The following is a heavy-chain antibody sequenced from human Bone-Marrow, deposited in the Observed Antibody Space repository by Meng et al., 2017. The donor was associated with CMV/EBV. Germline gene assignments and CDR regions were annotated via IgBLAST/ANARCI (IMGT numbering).Heavy chain of an antibody. J-gene: IGHJ4*02. CDR3: ARHRSLDY. Sequence: GESLKISCAASGFAFSRYWMTWVRQAPGKGLEWVANIKEDGSEGYYVDSVKGRFTISRDNAKKSLYLQMNSLRPEDTAVYYCARHRSLDYWGQGTLVTVSS. CDR2: IKEDGSEG. CDR1: GFAFSRYW. V-gene: IGHV3-7*01.